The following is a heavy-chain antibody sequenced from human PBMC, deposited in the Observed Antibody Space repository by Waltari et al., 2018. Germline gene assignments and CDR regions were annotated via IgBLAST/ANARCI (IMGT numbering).Heavy chain of an antibody. CDR1: GYTVTCYY. CDR2: INPNSGGT. CDR3: ATIQSPLFDY. Sequence: QVQLVQSGAEVKKPGSSVKVSCTASGYTVTCYYMHWVRQAPGQGLEWMGRINPNSGGTNYAQKFQGRVTMTRDTSISTAYMELSRLRSDDTAVYYCATIQSPLFDYWGQGTLVTVSS. J-gene: IGHJ4*02. V-gene: IGHV1-2*06.